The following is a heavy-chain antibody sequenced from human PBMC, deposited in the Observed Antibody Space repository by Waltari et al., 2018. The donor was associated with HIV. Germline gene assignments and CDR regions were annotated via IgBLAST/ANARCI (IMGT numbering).Heavy chain of an antibody. V-gene: IGHV1-8*01. J-gene: IGHJ5*02. D-gene: IGHD1-26*01. CDR2: MNPNSRNT. CDR3: ARAVNAVGAPHWFAP. CDR1: GDIFHTYD. Sequence: QLQLVQSGAEVTQPGASVKVSCTASGDIFHTYDINWVRQATGQGLEWMGWMNPNSRNTGYAQKFQGRVTMTRDTSITTAYMELSSLKSEDTAVYYCARAVNAVGAPHWFAPWGQGTLVTVSS.